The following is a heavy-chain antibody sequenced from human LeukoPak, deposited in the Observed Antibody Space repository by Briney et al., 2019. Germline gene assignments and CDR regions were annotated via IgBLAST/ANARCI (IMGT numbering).Heavy chain of an antibody. CDR1: GYTFISYY. CDR2: INPSGGSS. J-gene: IGHJ5*02. D-gene: IGHD1-26*01. Sequence: GASVKVSCKASGYTFISYYIHWVRQAPGQGLQWVGSINPSGGSSTYAQKLRGRVTLTRDTSTSTVYMELGSLRSEDTAVYYCARVRRSGELLDAGRCNWLDPWGQGTLVTVSS. CDR3: ARVRRSGELLDAGRCNWLDP. V-gene: IGHV1-46*01.